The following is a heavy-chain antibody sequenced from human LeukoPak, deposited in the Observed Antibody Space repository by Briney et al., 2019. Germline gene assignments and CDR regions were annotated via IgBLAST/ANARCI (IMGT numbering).Heavy chain of an antibody. J-gene: IGHJ1*01. CDR1: GFTFSSYW. Sequence: GGSLRLSCAASGFTFSSYWMHWVRQAPGKGLVWVSRINSDGSSTSYADSVKGRFTISRDNAKNTLYLQMNSLRAEDTAVYYCACGGYAVAGRFSDAEYFQHWGQGTLVTVSS. CDR2: INSDGSST. D-gene: IGHD6-19*01. V-gene: IGHV3-74*01. CDR3: ACGGYAVAGRFSDAEYFQH.